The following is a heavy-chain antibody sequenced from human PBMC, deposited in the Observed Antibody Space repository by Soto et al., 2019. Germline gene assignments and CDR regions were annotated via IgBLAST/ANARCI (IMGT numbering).Heavy chain of an antibody. CDR2: ISAYDGNT. Sequence: QVQLVQSGAEVKKPGASVKVSCKASGYTFTSYGISWVRQAPGQGLEWMGWISAYDGNTNYAQKLQGRVTMTTDTSTSTAYMELRSLRSDDTAVYYCARGKTLYSSSWWGPFDPWGQGTLVTVSS. D-gene: IGHD6-13*01. CDR1: GYTFTSYG. V-gene: IGHV1-18*01. CDR3: ARGKTLYSSSWWGPFDP. J-gene: IGHJ5*02.